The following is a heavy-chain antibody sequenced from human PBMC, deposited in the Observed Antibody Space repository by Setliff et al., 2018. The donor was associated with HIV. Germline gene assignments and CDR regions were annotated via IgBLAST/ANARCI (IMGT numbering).Heavy chain of an antibody. V-gene: IGHV4-39*01. CDR3: ARQTSYDRGYSYCFDE. CDR2: IYYSGST. J-gene: IGHJ4*01. CDR1: GGSISSSNYY. D-gene: IGHD5-18*01. Sequence: SETLSLTCTVSGGSISSSNYYWGWIRQPPGKGLEWIGSIYYSGSTYYNPSLKSRVTISVDTSKNHLSLRLTSVTAADTAVYYCARQTSYDRGYSYCFDEWGHGTLVTVSS.